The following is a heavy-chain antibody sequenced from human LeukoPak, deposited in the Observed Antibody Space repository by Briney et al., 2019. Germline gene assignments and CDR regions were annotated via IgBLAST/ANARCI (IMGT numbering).Heavy chain of an antibody. CDR2: IKKDGSEE. V-gene: IGHV3-7*01. J-gene: IGHJ4*02. D-gene: IGHD6-19*01. Sequence: GGSLRLSCTASGFSFSTSWMSWVRQTPGKGLEWVANIKKDGSEEYYVDSVKTRFTISRDNAKNSLYLQLNNLIVEDTAVYYCARLSTSVAGGDHWGQGTLVTVSS. CDR1: GFSFSTSW. CDR3: ARLSTSVAGGDH.